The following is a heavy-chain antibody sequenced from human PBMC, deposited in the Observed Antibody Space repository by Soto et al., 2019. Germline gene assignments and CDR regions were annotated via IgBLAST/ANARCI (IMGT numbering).Heavy chain of an antibody. CDR3: ATHCSGGSCYSWGPGPSDY. CDR2: IIPIFGTA. V-gene: IGHV1-69*06. D-gene: IGHD2-15*01. J-gene: IGHJ4*02. Sequence: QVQLVQSGAEVKKPGSSVKVSCKASGGTFSSYAISWVRQAPGQGLEWMGGIIPIFGTANYAQKFQGRVTITADKSTSTAYMELSSLRSEDTAVYYCATHCSGGSCYSWGPGPSDYWGQGTLVTVSS. CDR1: GGTFSSYA.